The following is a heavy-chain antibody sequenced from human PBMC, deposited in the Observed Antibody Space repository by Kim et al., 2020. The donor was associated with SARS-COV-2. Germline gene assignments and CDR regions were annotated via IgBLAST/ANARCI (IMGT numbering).Heavy chain of an antibody. Sequence: SVKVSCKASGGTFSSYAISWVRQAPGQGLEWMGGIIPIFGTANYAQKFQGRVTITADESTSTAYMELSSLRSEDTAVYYCARTHPPGHPLILGYYYYYYGMDVWGQGTTVTVSS. D-gene: IGHD1-1*01. CDR2: IIPIFGTA. V-gene: IGHV1-69*13. J-gene: IGHJ6*02. CDR3: ARTHPPGHPLILGYYYYYYGMDV. CDR1: GGTFSSYA.